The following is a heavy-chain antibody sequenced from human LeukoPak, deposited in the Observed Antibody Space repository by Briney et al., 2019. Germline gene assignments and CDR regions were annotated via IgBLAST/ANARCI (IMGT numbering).Heavy chain of an antibody. V-gene: IGHV4-59*01. D-gene: IGHD3-10*01. CDR3: AGDRGTVHANEEFYYYYGMDV. Sequence: PSETLSLTCTVSGGSISSYYWSWIRQPPGKGLEWIGYIYYSGSTNYNPSLKSRVTISVDTSKNQFSLKLSSVTAADTAVYYCAGDRGTVHANEEFYYYYGMDVWGQGTTVTVSS. CDR2: IYYSGST. J-gene: IGHJ6*02. CDR1: GGSISSYY.